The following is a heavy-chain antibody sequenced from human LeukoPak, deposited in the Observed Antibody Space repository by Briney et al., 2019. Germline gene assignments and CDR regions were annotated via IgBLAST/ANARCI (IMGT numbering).Heavy chain of an antibody. J-gene: IGHJ5*02. CDR2: IGGSGRST. CDR1: GFSFRSNA. CDR3: AKPYYHDDSGS. Sequence: GGSLRLSCAASGFSFRSNAMNWVREAPGKGLEWVAVIGGSGRSTYSAGAVEGRFTISRDNSKNPVDLQMSGPRAEDTAIYYCAKPYYHDDSGSWGQGTRVTVSS. D-gene: IGHD3-22*01. V-gene: IGHV3-23*01.